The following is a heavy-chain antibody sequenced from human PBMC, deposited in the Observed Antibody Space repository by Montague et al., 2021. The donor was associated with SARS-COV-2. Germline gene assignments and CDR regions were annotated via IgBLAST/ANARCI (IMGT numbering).Heavy chain of an antibody. CDR2: INHSGST. Sequence: SETLSPTCALYGESFSDYYWRWIRQPPGKGLEWIGEINHSGSTNXNPSLKSRVTISVDTSKNQFSLRPSSVTAADTAVYYCARFLRRVVPAATGHWEKNYYYYYMDVWGKGTTVTVSS. CDR3: ARFLRRVVPAATGHWEKNYYYYYMDV. CDR1: GESFSDYY. V-gene: IGHV4-34*01. D-gene: IGHD2-2*01. J-gene: IGHJ6*03.